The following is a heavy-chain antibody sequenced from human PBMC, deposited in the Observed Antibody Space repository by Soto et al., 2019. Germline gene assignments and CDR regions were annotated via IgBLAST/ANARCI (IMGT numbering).Heavy chain of an antibody. J-gene: IGHJ4*02. Sequence: QVQLVESGGGVVQPGRSLRLSCAASGFTFNNYAMHWVRQAPGKGLEWVAVISYDGNNQYYADSVKGRFAISRDNSKNTLYLQMNSLRDEDTAVYYCARDRVYYYDSSGYYNFEYWGQGSRVTVSS. CDR1: GFTFNNYA. CDR3: ARDRVYYYDSSGYYNFEY. CDR2: ISYDGNNQ. D-gene: IGHD3-22*01. V-gene: IGHV3-30*09.